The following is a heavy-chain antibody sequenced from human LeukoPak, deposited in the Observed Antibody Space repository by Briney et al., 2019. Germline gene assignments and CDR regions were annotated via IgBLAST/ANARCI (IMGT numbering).Heavy chain of an antibody. CDR3: AREYYDILTGYENYYYYGMDV. CDR1: GYTFTGYY. J-gene: IGHJ6*02. Sequence: ASVKVSCKASGYTFTGYYMHWVRQAPGQGLEWMGWINPNSGGTNYAQKFQGRVTMTRDTSISTAYMELSRLRSVDTAVYYCAREYYDILTGYENYYYYGMDVWGQGTTVTVSS. V-gene: IGHV1-2*02. CDR2: INPNSGGT. D-gene: IGHD3-9*01.